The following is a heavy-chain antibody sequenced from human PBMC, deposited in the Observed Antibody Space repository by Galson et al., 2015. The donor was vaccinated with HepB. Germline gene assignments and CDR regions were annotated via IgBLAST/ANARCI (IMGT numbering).Heavy chain of an antibody. CDR3: ARDHPVGAPLSYFDY. CDR2: IIPIFGTA. J-gene: IGHJ4*02. Sequence: SVKVSCKASGGTFSSYAISWVRQAPGQGLEWMGGIIPIFGTANYAQKFQGRVTITADESTSTAYMELSSLRSEDTAVYYCARDHPVGAPLSYFDYWGQGTLVTVSS. CDR1: GGTFSSYA. V-gene: IGHV1-69*13. D-gene: IGHD1-26*01.